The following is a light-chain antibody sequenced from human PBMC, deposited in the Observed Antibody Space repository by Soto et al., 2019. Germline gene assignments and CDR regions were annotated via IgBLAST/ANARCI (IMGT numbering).Light chain of an antibody. Sequence: DIQMTQSPSSLSASVGDRITITCRASQGFAHYLAWFQQKPGKAPRSLIYAVAHLQSGVPSRFSGSTSGTDFTLTISSLQPEDFATYYGQQYYSFPPSFGGGTRVEIK. J-gene: IGKJ4*01. V-gene: IGKV1-16*01. CDR1: QGFAHY. CDR3: QQYYSFPPS. CDR2: AVA.